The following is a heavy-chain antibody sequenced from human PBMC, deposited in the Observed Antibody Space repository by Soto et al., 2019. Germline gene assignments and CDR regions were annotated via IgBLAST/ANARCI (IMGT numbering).Heavy chain of an antibody. V-gene: IGHV4-61*08. CDR2: IYNSGST. CDR1: GASVNSGAYS. D-gene: IGHD3-16*01. CDR3: ARDWVFDY. Sequence: SETLSLTCTVSGASVNSGAYSSWTWVRQQSGKGLEWIGYIYNSGSTYYNPSLKSRVTISVDTSKNQFSLKLSSVTAADTAVYYCARDWVFDYWGQGTLVTVSS. J-gene: IGHJ4*02.